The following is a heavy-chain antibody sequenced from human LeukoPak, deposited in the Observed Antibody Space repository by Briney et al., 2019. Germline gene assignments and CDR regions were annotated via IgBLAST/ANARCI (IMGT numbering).Heavy chain of an antibody. Sequence: SETLSLTCAVYGGSFSGYYWSWIRQPPGKGLEWIGEINHSGSTNYNPSLKSRVTISVDTSKNQFSLKLSSVTAADTAVYYCARGRSYGEYYFDYWGQGTLVTVSS. CDR2: INHSGST. CDR1: GGSFSGYY. CDR3: ARGRSYGEYYFDY. J-gene: IGHJ4*02. V-gene: IGHV4-34*01. D-gene: IGHD5-18*01.